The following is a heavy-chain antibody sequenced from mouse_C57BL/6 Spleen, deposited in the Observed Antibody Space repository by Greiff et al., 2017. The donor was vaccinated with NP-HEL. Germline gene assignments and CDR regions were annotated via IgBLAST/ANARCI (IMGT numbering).Heavy chain of an antibody. V-gene: IGHV1-39*01. Sequence: VQLKQSGPELVKPGASVKISCKASGYSFTDYNMNWVKQSNGKSLEWIGVINPNYGTTSYNQKFKGKATLTVDPSSSTAYMQLNSLTSEDSAVYYCARRGDFYYYGSSYGFDYWGQGTTLTVSS. J-gene: IGHJ2*01. CDR2: INPNYGTT. CDR3: ARRGDFYYYGSSYGFDY. CDR1: GYSFTDYN. D-gene: IGHD1-1*01.